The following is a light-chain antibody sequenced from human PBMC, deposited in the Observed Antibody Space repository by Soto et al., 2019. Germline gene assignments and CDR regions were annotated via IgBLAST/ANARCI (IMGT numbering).Light chain of an antibody. CDR2: WAS. CDR1: QSILFNSNNKNY. Sequence: DIVMTQSPDSLAVSLGERATINCKSSQSILFNSNNKNYLVWYQQRPGQSPKLLLYWASSREPGVPDRFSGSGSGTDFTLTISSLQADDVAVYYCQQGYSPLLTFGGGTRVEIK. J-gene: IGKJ4*01. V-gene: IGKV4-1*01. CDR3: QQGYSPLLT.